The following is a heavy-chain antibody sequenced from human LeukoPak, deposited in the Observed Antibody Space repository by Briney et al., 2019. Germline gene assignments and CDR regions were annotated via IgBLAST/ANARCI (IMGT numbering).Heavy chain of an antibody. Sequence: PSETLSLTCTVSGGSISSSSYYWGWIRQPPGKGLERIGSIYYSGSTYYNPSLKSRVTISVDTSKNQFSLKLSSVTAADTAVYYCAREQPRITIFGVATYWGQGTLVTVSS. CDR2: IYYSGST. D-gene: IGHD3-3*01. J-gene: IGHJ4*02. CDR3: AREQPRITIFGVATY. V-gene: IGHV4-39*02. CDR1: GGSISSSSYY.